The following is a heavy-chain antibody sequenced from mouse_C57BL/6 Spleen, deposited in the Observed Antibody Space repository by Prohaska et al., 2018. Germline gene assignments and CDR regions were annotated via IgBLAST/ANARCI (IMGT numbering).Heavy chain of an antibody. J-gene: IGHJ1*03. CDR1: GFTFSGFW. CDR2: IKSDGSAI. CDR3: RRYSNYWYFDV. D-gene: IGHD2-5*01. V-gene: IGHV11-2*01. Sequence: EVQLLETGGGLVQPGGSRGLSCEGSGFTFSGFWMSWVRQTPGKTLEWIGDIKSDGSAINYAPSIKDRFTIFRDNDKSTLYLQMSNVRSEDTATYFCRRYSNYWYFDVWGTGTTVTVSS.